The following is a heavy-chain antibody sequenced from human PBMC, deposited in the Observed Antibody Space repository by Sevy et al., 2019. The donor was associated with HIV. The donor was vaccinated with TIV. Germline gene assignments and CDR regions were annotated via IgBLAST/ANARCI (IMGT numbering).Heavy chain of an antibody. CDR1: GFTFGDYA. D-gene: IGHD3-22*01. CDR3: TRVGNSSGRAAFDI. V-gene: IGHV3-49*03. CDR2: IRSKAYGGTT. Sequence: GGSLRLSCTASGFTFGDYAMSWFRQAPGKGLEWVGFIRSKAYGGTTDYAASVKGRFTISRDDSKSIAYLQMNSLKTEDTAVYYCTRVGNSSGRAAFDIWGQGTMVTVSS. J-gene: IGHJ3*02.